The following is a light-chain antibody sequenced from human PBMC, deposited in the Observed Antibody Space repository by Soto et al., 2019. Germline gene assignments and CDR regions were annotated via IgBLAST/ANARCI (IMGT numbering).Light chain of an antibody. CDR1: QSVRSS. CDR3: QQRSNWPPEVT. J-gene: IGKJ3*01. CDR2: DAS. V-gene: IGKV3-11*01. Sequence: EIVLTQSPDTLSLSPGERATLSCRASQSVRSSLAWYQQTPGQAPRLLIYDASNRATGIPARFSGSGSGTDFTLTISSLEPEDFAVFYCQQRSNWPPEVTFGPGIKVDIK.